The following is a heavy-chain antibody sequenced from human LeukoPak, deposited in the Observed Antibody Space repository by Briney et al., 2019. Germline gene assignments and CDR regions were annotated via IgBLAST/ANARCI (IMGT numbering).Heavy chain of an antibody. V-gene: IGHV4-38-2*02. D-gene: IGHD3-9*01. CDR1: VYSLSSGYY. Sequence: PSETLSLTCTVSVYSLSSGYYWGWIRQPPGKGLEWIGSVYHSGSTYYNPPLKSRVTISVDTSKNQFSLKLSSVTAADTAVYYCARGRGRYFDWLLFFDYWGQGTLVTVSS. J-gene: IGHJ4*02. CDR3: ARGRGRYFDWLLFFDY. CDR2: VYHSGST.